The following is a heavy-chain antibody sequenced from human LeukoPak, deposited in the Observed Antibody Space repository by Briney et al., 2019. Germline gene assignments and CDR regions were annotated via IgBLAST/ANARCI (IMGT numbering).Heavy chain of an antibody. V-gene: IGHV3-23*01. CDR3: AKGGDFWSGPQFDY. D-gene: IGHD3-3*01. CDR2: ISGSGGST. J-gene: IGHJ4*02. CDR1: GFTFSSYA. Sequence: GGSLRLSCAASGFTFSSYAMSWVRQAPGKGLEWVSGISGSGGSTYYADSVKGRFTIPRDNSKNTLHLQMNSLRAEDTAVYYCAKGGDFWSGPQFDYWGQGTLVTVSS.